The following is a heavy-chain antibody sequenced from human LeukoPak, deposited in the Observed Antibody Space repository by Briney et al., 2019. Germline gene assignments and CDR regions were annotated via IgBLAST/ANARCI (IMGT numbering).Heavy chain of an antibody. Sequence: SETLSLTCAVSGGSISSSNWWSWVRQPPGKGLEWIGEIYHSGSTNYNPSLKSRVTISVDRSKNQFSLKLCSVTAADTAVYYCARVDIVVVPSTKFDYWGQGTLVTVSS. CDR2: IYHSGST. CDR3: ARVDIVVVPSTKFDY. J-gene: IGHJ4*02. V-gene: IGHV4-4*02. CDR1: GGSISSSNW. D-gene: IGHD2-2*01.